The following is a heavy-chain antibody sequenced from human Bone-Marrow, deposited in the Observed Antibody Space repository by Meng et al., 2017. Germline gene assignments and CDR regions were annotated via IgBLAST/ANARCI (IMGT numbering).Heavy chain of an antibody. Sequence: TETLSLTCTVSGGSISSYYWSWIRQPPGKGLEWIGSVYYSGITYYNPSLQSRVTISVDTSKNQFSLKLTSVTAADTAVYYCVTGNTWYYFDYWGQGTLVTVSS. CDR3: VTGNTWYYFDY. J-gene: IGHJ4*02. V-gene: IGHV4-59*12. CDR1: GGSISSYY. CDR2: VYYSGIT.